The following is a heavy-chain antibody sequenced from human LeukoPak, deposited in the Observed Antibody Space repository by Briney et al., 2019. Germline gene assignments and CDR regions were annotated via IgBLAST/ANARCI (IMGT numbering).Heavy chain of an antibody. CDR2: INPNSGGT. CDR1: GYTFTSYY. CDR3: AEDSYGDYGGY. D-gene: IGHD4-17*01. Sequence: ASVKVSCKASGYTFTSYYMHWVRQAPGQGLEWMGRINPNSGGTNYAQKFQGRVTMTRDTSISTAYMELSRLRSDDTAVYYCAEDSYGDYGGYWGQGTLVTVSS. V-gene: IGHV1-2*06. J-gene: IGHJ4*02.